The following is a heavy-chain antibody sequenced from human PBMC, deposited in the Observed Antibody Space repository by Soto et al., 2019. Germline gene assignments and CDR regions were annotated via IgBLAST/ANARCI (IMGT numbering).Heavy chain of an antibody. CDR2: IYYSGST. D-gene: IGHD6-13*01. CDR3: ARLAAAGDFRSYYYYYYGMDV. Sequence: ETLSLTCTVSGGSISSSSYYWGWIRQPPGKGLEWIGSIYYSGSTYYNPSLKSRVTISVDTSKNQFSLKLSSVTAADTAVYYCARLAAAGDFRSYYYYYYGMDVWGQGTTVTVS. CDR1: GGSISSSSYY. V-gene: IGHV4-39*01. J-gene: IGHJ6*02.